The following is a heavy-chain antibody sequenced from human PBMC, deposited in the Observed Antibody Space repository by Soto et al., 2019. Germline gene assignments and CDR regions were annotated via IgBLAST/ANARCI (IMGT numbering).Heavy chain of an antibody. J-gene: IGHJ6*02. CDR3: AKDRVLPSSYYYYGMDV. D-gene: IGHD1-26*01. Sequence: QVQLVESGGGVVQPGRSLRLSCAASGFTFSSYGMHWVRQAPGKGLEWVAVISYDGSNKYYADSVKGRFTISRDNSKNTLYLQMNSLRAEDTAVYYCAKDRVLPSSYYYYGMDVWGQGTTVTVSS. CDR1: GFTFSSYG. CDR2: ISYDGSNK. V-gene: IGHV3-30*18.